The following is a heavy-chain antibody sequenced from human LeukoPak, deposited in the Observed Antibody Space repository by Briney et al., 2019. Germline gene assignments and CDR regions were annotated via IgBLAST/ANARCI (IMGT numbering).Heavy chain of an antibody. CDR3: AKGGGGRLIYYYYMDV. CDR1: GFPFSSYG. Sequence: PGGSLRLSCAASGFPFSSYGMRWVRQAPGKGLEWVSAISGSGGSTYYADSVKGRFTISRDNSKNTLYLQMNSLRAEDMALYYCAKGGGGRLIYYYYMDVWGKGTTVTVSS. CDR2: ISGSGGST. D-gene: IGHD3-16*01. J-gene: IGHJ6*03. V-gene: IGHV3-23*01.